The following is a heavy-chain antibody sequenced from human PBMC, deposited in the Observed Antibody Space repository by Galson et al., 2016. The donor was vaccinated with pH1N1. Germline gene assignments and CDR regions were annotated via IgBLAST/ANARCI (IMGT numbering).Heavy chain of an antibody. CDR1: GLTFSNYW. CDR2: INQDAGVK. Sequence: SLRLSCAASGLTFSNYWMGWVRQAPGRGLEWVANINQDAGVKYYVDSVNGRFTISRDNAKNSLYLQMNSLSAEDTAVYYCATSRLPYALDVWGQGTTVTVSS. CDR3: ATSRLPYALDV. J-gene: IGHJ6*02. V-gene: IGHV3-7*01. D-gene: IGHD6-13*01.